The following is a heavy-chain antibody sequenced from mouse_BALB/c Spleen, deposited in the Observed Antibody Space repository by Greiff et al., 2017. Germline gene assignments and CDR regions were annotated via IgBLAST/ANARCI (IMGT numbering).Heavy chain of an antibody. CDR1: GFSLTSYG. CDR3: ARGYGNYGAMDY. Sequence: VKLMESGPGLVQPSQSLSITCTVSGFSLTSYGVHWVRQSPGKGLEWLGVIWSGGSTDYNAAFISRLSISKDNSKSQVFFKMNSLQANDTAIYYCARGYGNYGAMDYWGQGTSVTVSS. V-gene: IGHV2-2*02. D-gene: IGHD2-1*01. J-gene: IGHJ4*01. CDR2: IWSGGST.